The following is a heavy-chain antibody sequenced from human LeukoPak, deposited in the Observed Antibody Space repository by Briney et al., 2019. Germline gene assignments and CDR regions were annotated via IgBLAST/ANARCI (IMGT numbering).Heavy chain of an antibody. D-gene: IGHD5-24*01. CDR3: ARDKSNWQENWFDP. J-gene: IGHJ5*02. CDR1: GYTFTDYY. Sequence: ASVKVSCRASGYTFTDYYIHWVRQDPGQGLEWMGWVFPKTGATNSAQKFQGRITMTRDTSISTVYLELSSLRSDDTAVHYCARDKSNWQENWFDPWGQGTRVIVSS. V-gene: IGHV1-2*02. CDR2: VFPKTGAT.